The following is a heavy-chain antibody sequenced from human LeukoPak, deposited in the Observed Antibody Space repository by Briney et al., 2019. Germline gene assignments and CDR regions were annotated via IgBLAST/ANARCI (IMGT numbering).Heavy chain of an antibody. D-gene: IGHD6-19*01. CDR1: GFTFSTYA. Sequence: GGSLRLSCAASGFTFSTYAMSWVRQAPGKGLEWVSIIYSGGSTYYADSVRGRFTISRDNSKNTLYLLMNSLRAEDTAVYYCATSGWWGYFDYWGQGTLVTVSS. V-gene: IGHV3-66*01. CDR3: ATSGWWGYFDY. CDR2: IYSGGST. J-gene: IGHJ4*02.